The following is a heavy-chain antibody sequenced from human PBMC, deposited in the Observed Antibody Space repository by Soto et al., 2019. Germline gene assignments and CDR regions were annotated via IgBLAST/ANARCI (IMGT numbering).Heavy chain of an antibody. D-gene: IGHD3-10*01. CDR1: GGSISSGGYY. Sequence: QVQLQESGPGLVKPSQTLSLTCTVSGGSISSGGYYWSWIRQHPGKGLEWIGYIYNSGSTYDNPSLKSRVTLSVDTSKNQFSLRLSSVTAADTAVYYCARADGSGNWFDPWGQGTLVTVSS. CDR3: ARADGSGNWFDP. CDR2: IYNSGST. J-gene: IGHJ5*02. V-gene: IGHV4-31*03.